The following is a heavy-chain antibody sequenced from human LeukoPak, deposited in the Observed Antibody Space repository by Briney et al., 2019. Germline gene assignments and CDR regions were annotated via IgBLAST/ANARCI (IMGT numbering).Heavy chain of an antibody. Sequence: TPSETLSLTCTVSGGSISSYYWSWIRQPPGKGLEWIGYIYYSGSTNYNPSLKSRVTISVDTSKNQLSLKLSSVTAADTAVYYCARQIDYGDYFDYSGQGTLVTVSS. CDR3: ARQIDYGDYFDY. V-gene: IGHV4-59*08. J-gene: IGHJ4*02. CDR1: GGSISSYY. D-gene: IGHD4-17*01. CDR2: IYYSGST.